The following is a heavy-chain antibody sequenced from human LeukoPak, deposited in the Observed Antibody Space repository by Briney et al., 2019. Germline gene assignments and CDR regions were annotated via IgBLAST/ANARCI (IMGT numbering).Heavy chain of an antibody. J-gene: IGHJ2*01. V-gene: IGHV3-21*06. CDR3: ARESTKWPYLYWYFDV. CDR2: ISSSSSYI. Sequence: GGSLRLSCAASGFTFSSYSMNWVRHAPEKGPERVSSISSSSSYIYYGDSMKGRFTISRDNAKNSLYLQMNSLRAEDTAVSYCARESTKWPYLYWYFDVWGRGTLVTVSS. D-gene: IGHD5-12*01. CDR1: GFTFSSYS.